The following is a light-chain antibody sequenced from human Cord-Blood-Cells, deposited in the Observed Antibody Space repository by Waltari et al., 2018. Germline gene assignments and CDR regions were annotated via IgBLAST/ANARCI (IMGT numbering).Light chain of an antibody. Sequence: QSALTQPASVSGSPGQSITISCTGTSSDVGGYNYVSWYQQHPGKAPKRMIYDVSNRPSGFSNRFSGSKSGNTASLTISGLQAEDEADYYCSSYTSSSTPWVFGGGTKLTVL. CDR2: DVS. V-gene: IGLV2-14*01. J-gene: IGLJ3*02. CDR1: SSDVGGYNY. CDR3: SSYTSSSTPWV.